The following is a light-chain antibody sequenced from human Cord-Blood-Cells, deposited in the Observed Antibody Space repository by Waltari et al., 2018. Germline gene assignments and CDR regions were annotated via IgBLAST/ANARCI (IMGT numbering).Light chain of an antibody. CDR3: QQYGSSPPYT. CDR1: RSVSSIY. CDR2: GAS. J-gene: IGKJ2*01. Sequence: EIVLTQSPGTLSLSPGERATLSCRASRSVSSIYLAWYQQKPGQAPRLLIYGASSRATGIPDRFSGSGSGTDFTLTISRLEPEDFAVYYCQQYGSSPPYTFGQGTKLEIK. V-gene: IGKV3-20*01.